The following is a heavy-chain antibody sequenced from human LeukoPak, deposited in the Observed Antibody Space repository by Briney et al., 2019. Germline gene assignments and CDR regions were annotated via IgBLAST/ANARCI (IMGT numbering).Heavy chain of an antibody. CDR3: ARVTRNSGWFFDY. Sequence: SETLSLTCDVSGYSISGGYFWGWIQQPPGMGLEWIGSTAHRGSTYYNPSLKGRVSISIDGSKNQFSLSLTSVTAADTAIYYCARVTRNSGWFFDYWGQGTLATVSS. J-gene: IGHJ4*02. CDR1: GYSISGGYF. D-gene: IGHD6-19*01. CDR2: TAHRGST. V-gene: IGHV4-38-2*01.